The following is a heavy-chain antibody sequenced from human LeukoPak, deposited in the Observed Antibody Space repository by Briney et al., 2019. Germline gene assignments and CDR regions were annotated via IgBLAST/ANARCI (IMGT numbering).Heavy chain of an antibody. CDR3: ARENPSGYYNRPIDY. D-gene: IGHD3-22*01. CDR2: IYYSGSI. CDR1: GASISSYY. Sequence: SETLSLTCTVSGASISSYYWSWIRQPPGKGLEWIGDIYYSGSIKYNPSLKSRVTMSVDTSRNQFSLKLSSVTAADTAIYYCARENPSGYYNRPIDYWGQGTLVTVSS. V-gene: IGHV4-59*01. J-gene: IGHJ4*02.